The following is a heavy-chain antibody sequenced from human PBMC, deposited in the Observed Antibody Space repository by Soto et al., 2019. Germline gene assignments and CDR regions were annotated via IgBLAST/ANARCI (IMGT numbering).Heavy chain of an antibody. V-gene: IGHV3-53*02. CDR3: AREIAAAGYYYYGMDV. J-gene: IGHJ6*02. D-gene: IGHD6-13*01. Sequence: EVQLVETGGGLIQPGGSLRLSCAASGFTVSSNYMSWVRQAPGKGLEWVSVIYSGGSTYYADSVKGRFTISRDNSKNTLYLQMNSLRAEDTAVYYCAREIAAAGYYYYGMDVWGQGTTSPSP. CDR1: GFTVSSNY. CDR2: IYSGGST.